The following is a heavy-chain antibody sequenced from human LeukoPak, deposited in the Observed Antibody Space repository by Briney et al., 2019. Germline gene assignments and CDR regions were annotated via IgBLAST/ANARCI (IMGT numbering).Heavy chain of an antibody. CDR1: GDSVSSNSAA. V-gene: IGHV6-1*01. CDR2: TFYRSKWYR. D-gene: IGHD2-2*02. CDR3: ARDSAIGLVALDI. J-gene: IGHJ3*02. Sequence: SQTLSLTCAISGDSVSSNSAAWNWIRQSPSRGLEWLGRTFYRSKWYRDYAVSVKSRITINPDTSKNQFSLQLNSVTPEDTAVYFCARDSAIGLVALDIWGQGTMVTVSS.